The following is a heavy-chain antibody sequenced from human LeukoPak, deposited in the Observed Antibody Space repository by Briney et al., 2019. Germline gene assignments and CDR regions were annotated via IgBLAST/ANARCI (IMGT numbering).Heavy chain of an antibody. CDR2: ISAYNGNT. CDR1: GYTFTSYG. D-gene: IGHD2-2*01. V-gene: IGHV1-18*01. CDR3: ARRVSVVGYYYYMDV. Sequence: ASVKVSCKASGYTFTSYGISWVRQAPGQGLEWMGWISAYNGNTNYAQKLQGRVTMTTDTSTSTAYMELRSLRSDDTAVYYCARRVSVVGYYYYMDVWGKGTTVTVSS. J-gene: IGHJ6*03.